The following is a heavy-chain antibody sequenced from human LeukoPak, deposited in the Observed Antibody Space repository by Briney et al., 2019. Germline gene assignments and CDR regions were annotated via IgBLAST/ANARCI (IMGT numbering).Heavy chain of an antibody. D-gene: IGHD6-13*01. CDR2: IYPGDSDT. V-gene: IGHV5-51*01. CDR1: GYSFTSYW. Sequence: GESLKISCKGSGYSFTSYWIGWVRQLPGKGLEWMGIIYPGDSDTRYSPSFQGQVTISADKSISTAYLQWSSLKASDTAMYYCARRKGIAAAGLWFDPWGQGTLVTVSS. CDR3: ARRKGIAAAGLWFDP. J-gene: IGHJ5*02.